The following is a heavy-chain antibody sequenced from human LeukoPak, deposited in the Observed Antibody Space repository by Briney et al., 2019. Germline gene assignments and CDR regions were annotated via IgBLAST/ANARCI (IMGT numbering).Heavy chain of an antibody. CDR1: GGSISSSSYY. J-gene: IGHJ4*02. D-gene: IGHD1-1*01. CDR3: ARSKLDHYYY. Sequence: PSETLSLTCTVSGGSISSSSYYWGWIRQPPGKGLEWIGSIYYSGSTYYSPSLKSRVTISVDTSKNQFSLKLSSVTAADTAVYYCARSKLDHYYYWGQGTLVTVSS. V-gene: IGHV4-39*01. CDR2: IYYSGST.